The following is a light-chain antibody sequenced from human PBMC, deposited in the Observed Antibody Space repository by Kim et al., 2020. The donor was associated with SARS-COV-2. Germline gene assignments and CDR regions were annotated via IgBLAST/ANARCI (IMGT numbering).Light chain of an antibody. Sequence: EIEMTQSPATLSVSPGERATLSCRASQSVGSNLAWYQQKPGQAPRLLIYGASTRATGLPARFSGSGSGTEFALTISSLQSEDFAVYYCQQYNNWPPLYTFGQGTKLEI. J-gene: IGKJ2*01. CDR2: GAS. CDR1: QSVGSN. V-gene: IGKV3-15*01. CDR3: QQYNNWPPLYT.